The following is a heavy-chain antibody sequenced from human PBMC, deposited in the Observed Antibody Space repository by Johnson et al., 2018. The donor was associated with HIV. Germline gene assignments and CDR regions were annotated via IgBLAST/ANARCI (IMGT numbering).Heavy chain of an antibody. V-gene: IGHV3-30*18. CDR3: AKEGWAAAQEGWGAFDI. D-gene: IGHD6-13*01. CDR2: ISYDGSNK. Sequence: VQLVESGGGVVQPGRSLRLSCAASGFTFSSYGMHWVRQAPGKGLEWVAVISYDGSNKYYADSGKGRFTISRDNSKNTLYLQMNSLRAEETAVYYCAKEGWAAAQEGWGAFDIWGQGTMVTVSS. J-gene: IGHJ3*02. CDR1: GFTFSSYG.